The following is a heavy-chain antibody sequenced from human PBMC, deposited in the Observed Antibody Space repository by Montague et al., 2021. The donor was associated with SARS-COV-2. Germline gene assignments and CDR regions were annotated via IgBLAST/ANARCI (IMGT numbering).Heavy chain of an antibody. D-gene: IGHD3-22*01. V-gene: IGHV4-59*11. CDR1: GGSLNKHY. J-gene: IGHJ4*02. CDR3: ARSISSSGARDN. CDR2: IFYKGNT. Sequence: SETLSLTCTVSGGSLNKHYWSWIRKAPGKELEWLGNIFYKGNTNYNVXLWGRVSMSLDTPQNQFSLWLTSLTAADTAVYYCARSISSSGARDNWGQGILVTVS.